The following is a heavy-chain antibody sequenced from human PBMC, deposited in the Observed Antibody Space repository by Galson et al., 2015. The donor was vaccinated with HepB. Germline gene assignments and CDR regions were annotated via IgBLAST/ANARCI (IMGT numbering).Heavy chain of an antibody. CDR3: ARDSPHSNYYGSGSSFHFDY. V-gene: IGHV3-30*04. CDR1: GFTFSSYA. J-gene: IGHJ4*02. D-gene: IGHD3-10*01. CDR2: ISYDGSNK. Sequence: SLRLSCAASGFTFSSYAMHWVRQAPGKGLEWVAVISYDGSNKYYADSVKGRFTISRDNSKNTLYLQMNSLRAEDTAVYYCARDSPHSNYYGSGSSFHFDYWGQGTLVTVSS.